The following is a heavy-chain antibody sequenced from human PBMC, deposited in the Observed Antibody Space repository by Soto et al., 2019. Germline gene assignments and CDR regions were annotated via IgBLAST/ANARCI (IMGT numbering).Heavy chain of an antibody. CDR3: ARDTIGSGSFYDYYGMDV. V-gene: IGHV3-11*01. CDR1: GFTFSDYY. J-gene: IGHJ6*02. CDR2: ISSSGSTI. D-gene: IGHD3-10*01. Sequence: GGSLRLSCAASGFTFSDYYMSWIRQAPGKGLEWVSYISSSGSTIYYADSVKGRFTISRDNAKNSLYLQMNSLRAEDTAVYYCARDTIGSGSFYDYYGMDVWGQGTTVTVSS.